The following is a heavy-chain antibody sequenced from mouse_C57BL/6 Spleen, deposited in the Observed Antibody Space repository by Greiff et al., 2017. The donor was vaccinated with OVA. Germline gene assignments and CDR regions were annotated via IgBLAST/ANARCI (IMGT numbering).Heavy chain of an antibody. CDR1: GFTFSDYG. J-gene: IGHJ3*01. CDR2: ISSGSSTI. CDR3: ARDDYDWRFAY. Sequence: EVQRVESGGGLVKPGGSLKLSCAASGFTFSDYGMHWVRQAPEKGLEWVAYISSGSSTIYYADTVTGRFTISRDNAKNTLFLQMTSLRSEDTAMYYCARDDYDWRFAYWGQGTLVTVSA. D-gene: IGHD2-4*01. V-gene: IGHV5-17*01.